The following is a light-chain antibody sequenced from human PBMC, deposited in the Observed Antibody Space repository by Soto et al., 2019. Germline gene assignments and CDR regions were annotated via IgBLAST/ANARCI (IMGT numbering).Light chain of an antibody. V-gene: IGKV1-5*01. CDR2: DAS. J-gene: IGKJ1*01. Sequence: DIQMTQSPSTLSASVGDRVTITCRASQSISSWLAWYQQKPGKAPKLLIYDASTLQSGVPSRLSGRGSWTEFNLTISSLQPDDFANYDCQQYYIYTRKFGQGTKVEIK. CDR3: QQYYIYTRK. CDR1: QSISSW.